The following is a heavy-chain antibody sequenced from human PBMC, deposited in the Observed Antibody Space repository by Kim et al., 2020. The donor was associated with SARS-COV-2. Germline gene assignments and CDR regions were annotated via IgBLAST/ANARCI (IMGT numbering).Heavy chain of an antibody. CDR3: AREGSGSYNWLDP. D-gene: IGHD3-10*01. Sequence: FQGRVTIARDTSATTAYMELSSLTSKDTAVYYCAREGSGSYNWLDPWGQGTLVTVSS. J-gene: IGHJ5*02. V-gene: IGHV1-3*01.